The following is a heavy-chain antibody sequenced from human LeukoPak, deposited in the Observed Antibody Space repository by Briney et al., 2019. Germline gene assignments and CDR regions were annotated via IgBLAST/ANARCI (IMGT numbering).Heavy chain of an antibody. CDR2: ISDSGDST. CDR1: GFTFSVYG. D-gene: IGHD2-2*02. CDR3: ARGPIPDY. Sequence: GGSLRLSCAVSGFTFSVYGMSWVRQAPGKGLEWVSAISDSGDSTYYADSVKGRFTISRDNSKNTLYLQMNSLRAEDTAVYYCARGPIPDYWGQGTLVTVSS. V-gene: IGHV3-23*01. J-gene: IGHJ4*02.